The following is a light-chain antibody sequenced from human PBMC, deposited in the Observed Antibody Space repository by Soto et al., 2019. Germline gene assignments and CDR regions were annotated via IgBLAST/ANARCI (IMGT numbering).Light chain of an antibody. J-gene: IGLJ2*01. CDR2: DVS. V-gene: IGLV2-14*03. CDR1: SSDVGGYNF. CDR3: SSYTSSSTLV. Sequence: QSALTQPASVSGSPGQSITISCAGTSSDVGGYNFVSWYQHHPGKVPKLMIYDVSNRPSGVSIRFSGSKSGNTASLTISGLQAEDEADYYCSSYTSSSTLVFGGGTKLTVL.